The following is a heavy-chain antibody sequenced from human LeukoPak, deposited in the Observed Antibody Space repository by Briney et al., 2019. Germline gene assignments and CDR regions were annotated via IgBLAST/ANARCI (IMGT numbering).Heavy chain of an antibody. V-gene: IGHV1-69*05. CDR2: IIPIFGTA. CDR1: GGTFSSYA. J-gene: IGHJ4*02. Sequence: AASVKVSCKASGGTFSSYAISWVRQAPGQGLEWMGGIIPIFGTANYAQKFQGRVTITTDESTSTAYMELSSLRSEDTAVYYCARENEATMPFDYWGQGTLVTVSS. CDR3: ARENEATMPFDY. D-gene: IGHD5-12*01.